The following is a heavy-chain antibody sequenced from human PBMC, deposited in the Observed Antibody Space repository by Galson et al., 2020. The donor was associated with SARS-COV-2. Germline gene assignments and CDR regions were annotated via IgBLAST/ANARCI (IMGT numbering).Heavy chain of an antibody. CDR1: GFLFDDYG. V-gene: IGHV3-20*04. D-gene: IGHD3-22*01. CDR3: ARDIDPYYDDSSGFDY. Sequence: GGSLRLSCVASGFLFDDYGMSWVRQAPGKGLEWVSGMSWYGGSTGYADSVKGRFSISRDNAKKSLYLQMNSLRAEDTALYFCARDIDPYYDDSSGFDYWGQGTQVTVSS. CDR2: MSWYGGST. J-gene: IGHJ4*02.